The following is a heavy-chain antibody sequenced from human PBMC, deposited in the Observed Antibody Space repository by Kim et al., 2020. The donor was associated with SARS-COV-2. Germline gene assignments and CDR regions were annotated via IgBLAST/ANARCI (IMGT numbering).Heavy chain of an antibody. Sequence: SGPTLVNPTQTLTLTCSFSGFSLTPDRLVGVTWVRQPPGKGLEWLALIYGNDEKRYNPSLKSRLTIAKDMTENRVVLTLTNVDPVDTGTYYCAHDSPGLYGFDVWGPGTTVTVSS. CDR3: AHDSPGLYGFDV. D-gene: IGHD2-8*01. CDR1: GFSLTPDRLVG. V-gene: IGHV2-5*01. J-gene: IGHJ6*02. CDR2: IYGNDEK.